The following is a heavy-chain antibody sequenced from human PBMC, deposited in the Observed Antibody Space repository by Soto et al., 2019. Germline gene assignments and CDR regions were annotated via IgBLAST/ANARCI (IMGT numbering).Heavy chain of an antibody. CDR2: INPSGGST. J-gene: IGHJ6*02. Sequence: ASVKVSCKASGYTFTSYYMHWVRQAPGQGLEWMGIINPSGGSTSYAQKFQGRVTMTRDTSASTVYMELSSLRSEDMAVYYCARDIVLMVYAIPFNYYYGMDVWGQGTTVTVSS. CDR1: GYTFTSYY. CDR3: ARDIVLMVYAIPFNYYYGMDV. V-gene: IGHV1-46*01. D-gene: IGHD2-8*01.